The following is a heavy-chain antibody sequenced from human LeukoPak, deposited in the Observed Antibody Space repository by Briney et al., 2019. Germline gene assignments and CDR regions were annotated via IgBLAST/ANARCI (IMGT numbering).Heavy chain of an antibody. D-gene: IGHD3-3*01. CDR3: AKGGGYDLWSGYSALDY. CDR2: ISGTGDTT. V-gene: IGHV3-23*01. Sequence: GGSLRLSCAASGITFSGYAMSWVRLAPGKGLEWVSAISGTGDTTYYADSVKGRFTISRDNSKNTLHLQMNSLRAEDTAIYYCAKGGGYDLWSGYSALDYWGQGTLVTVSS. CDR1: GITFSGYA. J-gene: IGHJ4*02.